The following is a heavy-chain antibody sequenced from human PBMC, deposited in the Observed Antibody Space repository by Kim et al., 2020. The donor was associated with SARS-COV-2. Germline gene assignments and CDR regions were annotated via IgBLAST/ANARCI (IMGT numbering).Heavy chain of an antibody. V-gene: IGHV4-59*01. CDR3: AREYQLLSWFDP. Sequence: NYNPSLKSRVTISVDTSKNQFSLKLSSVTAADTAVYYCAREYQLLSWFDPWGQGTLVTVSS. J-gene: IGHJ5*02. D-gene: IGHD2-2*01.